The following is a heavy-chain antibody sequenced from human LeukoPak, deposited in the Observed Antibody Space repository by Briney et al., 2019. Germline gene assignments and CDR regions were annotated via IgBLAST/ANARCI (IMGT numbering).Heavy chain of an antibody. J-gene: IGHJ5*02. CDR1: GFTFSRYW. CDR3: PRTIPGGFDP. V-gene: IGHV3-74*01. Sequence: GGSLRLSCAASGFTFSRYWMHWVRQAPGKGLVWVSLINSDGSSTNYADSVKGRFTISRDNAKNTVYLQMNSLRAEDTAVYYCPRTIPGGFDPWGQGTLVTSPQ. D-gene: IGHD5-24*01. CDR2: INSDGSST.